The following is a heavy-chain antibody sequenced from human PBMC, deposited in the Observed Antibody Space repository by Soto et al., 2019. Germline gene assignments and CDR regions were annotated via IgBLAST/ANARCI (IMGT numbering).Heavy chain of an antibody. Sequence: SVKVSCKASGGTFSSYTISWVRQAPGQGLEWMGRIIPILGIANYAQKFQGRVTITADKSTSTAYMELSSLRSEDTAVYYCAREYCISTSCPYNWFDPWGQGTLVTVSS. CDR1: GGTFSSYT. J-gene: IGHJ5*02. D-gene: IGHD2-2*01. CDR2: IIPILGIA. V-gene: IGHV1-69*04. CDR3: AREYCISTSCPYNWFDP.